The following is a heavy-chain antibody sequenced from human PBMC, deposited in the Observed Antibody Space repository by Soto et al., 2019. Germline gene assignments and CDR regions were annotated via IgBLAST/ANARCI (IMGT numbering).Heavy chain of an antibody. CDR2: IYYSGST. D-gene: IGHD3-22*01. J-gene: IGHJ4*02. CDR3: ASSAPDYHYDSSGFEN. Sequence: SETLSLTCTVSGGSISSYYWSWIRQPPGKGLEWIGNIYYSGSTNYKPSLKSRVTISVDTSKNQFSLKLTSVTAADTAVYYCASSAPDYHYDSSGFENWGQGALVTVSS. CDR1: GGSISSYY. V-gene: IGHV4-59*01.